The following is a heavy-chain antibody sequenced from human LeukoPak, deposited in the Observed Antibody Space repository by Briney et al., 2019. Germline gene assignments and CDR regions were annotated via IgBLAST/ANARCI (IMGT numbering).Heavy chain of an antibody. Sequence: PSETLSLTCTVSGVSISSYYWSWIRQPPGKGLEWIGYIYYSGSTDYNPSLKSRVTISVDTSKNQFSLKLSSVTAADTAVYYCARYGVGATTAFDYWGQGTLVTVSS. V-gene: IGHV4-59*01. D-gene: IGHD1-26*01. CDR3: ARYGVGATTAFDY. CDR2: IYYSGST. CDR1: GVSISSYY. J-gene: IGHJ4*02.